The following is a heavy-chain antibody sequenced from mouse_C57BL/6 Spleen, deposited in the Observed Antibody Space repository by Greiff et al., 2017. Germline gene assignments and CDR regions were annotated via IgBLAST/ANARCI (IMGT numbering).Heavy chain of an antibody. D-gene: IGHD2-4*01. V-gene: IGHV1-80*01. J-gene: IGHJ4*01. CDR1: GYAFSSYW. CDR3: ARSGDYTFYAMDY. CDR2: IYPGDGDT. Sequence: QVQLQQSGAELVKPGASVKISCKASGYAFSSYWMNWVKQRPGKGLEWIGQIYPGDGDTNYNGKFKGKATLTADKSSSTAYMQLSSLTSEDSAVYFCARSGDYTFYAMDYWGQGTSGTVSS.